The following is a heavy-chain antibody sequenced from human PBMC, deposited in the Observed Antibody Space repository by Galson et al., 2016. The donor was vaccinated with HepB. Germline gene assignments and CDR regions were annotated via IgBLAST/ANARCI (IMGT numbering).Heavy chain of an antibody. D-gene: IGHD2-2*02. V-gene: IGHV1-18*01. Sequence: SVKVSCKASGYTFTSYGISWVRQAPGQGLEWMGWISGYNGNTNYAQKLQGRVTMTKDKSTSTAYMELRSLRSDDTAVYYCARDQYCSSSSCYTKDFDYWGQGTLVTVSS. CDR3: ARDQYCSSSSCYTKDFDY. CDR2: ISGYNGNT. J-gene: IGHJ4*02. CDR1: GYTFTSYG.